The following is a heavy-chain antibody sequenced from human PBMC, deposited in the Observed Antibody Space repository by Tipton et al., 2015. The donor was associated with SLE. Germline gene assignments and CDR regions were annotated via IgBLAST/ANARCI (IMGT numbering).Heavy chain of an antibody. CDR3: AKDGGGSYRPYYFGH. J-gene: IGHJ4*02. V-gene: IGHV3-23*01. CDR2: FSSNDGGT. D-gene: IGHD1-26*01. CDR1: GFSFRNYA. Sequence: SLRLSCAASGFSFRNYAMNWVRQAPGKGLEWVSGFSSNDGGTYYTDSVKGRFTISTDISRNTLYLQMNSLRAEDTAVYYCAKDGGGSYRPYYFGHWGQGTLFTVSS.